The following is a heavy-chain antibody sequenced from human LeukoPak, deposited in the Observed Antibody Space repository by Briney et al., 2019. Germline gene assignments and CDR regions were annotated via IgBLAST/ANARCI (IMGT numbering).Heavy chain of an antibody. Sequence: ASVKVSCKASGGTFSSYAISWVRQAPGQGLEWMGWISAYNGNTNYAQKLQGRVTMTTDTSTSTAHMELRSLRSDDTAVYYCARGPHSYDFWIWRIDYWGQGTLVTVSS. CDR2: ISAYNGNT. CDR3: ARGPHSYDFWIWRIDY. D-gene: IGHD3-3*01. V-gene: IGHV1-18*01. J-gene: IGHJ4*02. CDR1: GGTFSSYA.